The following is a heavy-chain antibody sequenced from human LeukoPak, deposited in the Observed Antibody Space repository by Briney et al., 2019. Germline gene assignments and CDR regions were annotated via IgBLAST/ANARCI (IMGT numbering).Heavy chain of an antibody. Sequence: SETLSLTCTVSGGSISNYWWSWIRRPPGKGLEWIGYVFDSGGTNYNPSLKSRVTISVDTSKKQFSLKLSSVTAADTAVYYCARGYSSSWNYFDYWGQGTLVTVSS. CDR2: VFDSGGT. D-gene: IGHD6-13*01. CDR3: ARGYSSSWNYFDY. V-gene: IGHV4-59*01. CDR1: GGSISNYW. J-gene: IGHJ4*02.